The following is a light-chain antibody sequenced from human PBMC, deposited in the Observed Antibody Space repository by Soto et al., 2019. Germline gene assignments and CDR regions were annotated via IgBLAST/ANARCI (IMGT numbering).Light chain of an antibody. Sequence: QSVLTQPASVSGSPGQSITMSCTDVGIYGLVSWYQQHPGKVPKLMIYDVSKRPSGVSERFSGSKSGNTAYLTISALQADDEADYYCSLDAGSSIYVFGTGTKVTVL. CDR3: SLDAGSSIYV. J-gene: IGLJ1*01. V-gene: IGLV2-23*02. CDR1: VGIYGL. CDR2: DVS.